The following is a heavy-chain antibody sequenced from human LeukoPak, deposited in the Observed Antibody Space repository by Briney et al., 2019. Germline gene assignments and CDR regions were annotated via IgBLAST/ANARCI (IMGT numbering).Heavy chain of an antibody. D-gene: IGHD5-18*01. V-gene: IGHV4-59*01. J-gene: IGHJ4*02. Sequence: PSQTLSLTCTVSGGSISSYYWSWIRQPPGKGLEWIGYIYYSGSTNYNPSLKSRVTISVDTSKNQFSLKLSSVTAADTAVYYCARSLRGYSYGPPFDYWGQGTLVTVSS. CDR2: IYYSGST. CDR3: ARSLRGYSYGPPFDY. CDR1: GGSISSYY.